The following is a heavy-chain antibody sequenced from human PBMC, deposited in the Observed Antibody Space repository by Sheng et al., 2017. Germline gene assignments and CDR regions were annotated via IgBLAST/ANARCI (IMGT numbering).Heavy chain of an antibody. Sequence: QVQLQESGPGLVKPSETLSLTCTVSGGSISSYYWSWIRQPPGKGLEWIGYIYYSGSTNYNPSLKSRVTISVDTSKNQFSLKLSSVTAADTAVYYCAGGDYYGSGSYYGRWGQGTLVTGLL. CDR3: AGGDYYGSGSYYGR. J-gene: IGHJ4*02. CDR2: IYYSGST. D-gene: IGHD3-10*01. V-gene: IGHV4-59*01. CDR1: GGSISSYY.